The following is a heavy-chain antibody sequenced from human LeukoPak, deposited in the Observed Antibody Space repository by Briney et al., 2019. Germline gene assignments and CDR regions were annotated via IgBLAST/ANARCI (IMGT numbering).Heavy chain of an antibody. CDR1: GGSISSSSYH. V-gene: IGHV4-39*07. CDR2: IYYTGNT. Sequence: SSETLSLTCTVSGGSISSSSYHWGWIRQPPGKGLEWISSIYYTGNTYYNPSLKSPVTMSVDTSKNQFSLRLSSLTAADTAVYYCARDNSVRDEAWWFNPWGQGTLVTVSS. D-gene: IGHD5-24*01. J-gene: IGHJ5*02. CDR3: ARDNSVRDEAWWFNP.